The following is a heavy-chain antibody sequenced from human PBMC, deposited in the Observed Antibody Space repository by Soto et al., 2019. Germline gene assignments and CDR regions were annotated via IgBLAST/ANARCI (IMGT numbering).Heavy chain of an antibody. Sequence: ESLRLSFAASGFTSSNYGTTWVRQAPGKGLEWVANINEDGSEKHYVDSVKGRFTISRDNAKNSLYLQMNSLRVEDTAVYFCSRDVVVGAKALNYWGQGALVTVS. V-gene: IGHV3-7*01. J-gene: IGHJ4*02. CDR3: SRDVVVGAKALNY. CDR2: INEDGSEK. CDR1: GFTSSNYG. D-gene: IGHD2-15*01.